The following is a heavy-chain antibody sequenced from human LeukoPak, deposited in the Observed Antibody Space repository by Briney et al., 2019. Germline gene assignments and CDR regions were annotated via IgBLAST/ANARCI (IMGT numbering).Heavy chain of an antibody. J-gene: IGHJ6*02. CDR2: MSYDGSNR. D-gene: IGHD6-6*01. CDR3: AKDRSSSGGYYHYYVMDV. Sequence: PGGSLRLSCAASGFTFSSYSMNWVRQAPGKGLEWVALMSYDGSNRYYADSVKGRFTISRDNSKNTLYLQMNTLRAEDTAVYYCAKDRSSSGGYYHYYVMDVWGQGTTVTVSS. V-gene: IGHV3-30*18. CDR1: GFTFSSYS.